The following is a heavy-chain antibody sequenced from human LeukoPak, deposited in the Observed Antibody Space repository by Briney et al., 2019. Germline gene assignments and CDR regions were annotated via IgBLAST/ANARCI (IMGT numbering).Heavy chain of an antibody. J-gene: IGHJ4*02. CDR2: ISGSGDST. Sequence: GGSLRLSCAASGFTFTTYAMSWVRQAPGKGLEWGSAISGSGDSTYYADSVKVRFTISRDNSKNTLYLQMNSLRADDTAVYYCVKDEGGVQLAYWGQGTLVTVSS. V-gene: IGHV3-23*01. D-gene: IGHD1-1*01. CDR1: GFTFTTYA. CDR3: VKDEGGVQLAY.